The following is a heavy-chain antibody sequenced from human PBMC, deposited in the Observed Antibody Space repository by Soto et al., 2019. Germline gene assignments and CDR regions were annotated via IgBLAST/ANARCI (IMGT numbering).Heavy chain of an antibody. CDR2: IDPSDSYT. CDR1: GYSFTSYW. CDR3: ARRRYYYDSSGYYYFDY. V-gene: IGHV5-10-1*01. D-gene: IGHD3-22*01. J-gene: IGHJ4*02. Sequence: GESLKISCKGSGYSFTSYWISWVRQMPGKGLEWMGRIDPSDSYTNYSPSFQGHVTISADKSISTAYLQWSSLKASDTAMYYCARRRYYYDSSGYYYFDYWGQGALVTVSS.